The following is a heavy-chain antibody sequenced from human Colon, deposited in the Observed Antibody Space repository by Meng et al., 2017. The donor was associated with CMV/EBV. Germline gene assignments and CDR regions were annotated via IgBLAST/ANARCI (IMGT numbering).Heavy chain of an antibody. CDR2: ISPYAAAP. D-gene: IGHD1-26*01. Sequence: GSDHNCTMSSLGLLRLWPGLVLQWMGIISPYAAAPSYGPSFQGPVTTSADKSISTAFLQWSSLRASDTAMYYCARQTPYSGSYLDLWGQGTLVTVSS. V-gene: IGHV5-51*01. CDR3: ARQTPYSGSYLDL. J-gene: IGHJ4*02. CDR1: DHNCTMSS.